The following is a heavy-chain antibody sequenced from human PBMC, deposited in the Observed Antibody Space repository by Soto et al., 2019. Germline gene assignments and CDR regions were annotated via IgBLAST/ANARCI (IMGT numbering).Heavy chain of an antibody. V-gene: IGHV4-34*01. J-gene: IGHJ5*02. CDR1: GGSFSGYY. D-gene: IGHD3-22*01. CDR2: INHSGST. CDR3: ARGYYYDSSGYSENWFDP. Sequence: SDTLSITCAVCGGSFSGYYWSWIRQPPGKGLEWIGEINHSGSTNYNPSLKSRVTISVDTSKNQFSLKLSSVTAADTAVYYCARGYYYDSSGYSENWFDPWGQGTLVTVSS.